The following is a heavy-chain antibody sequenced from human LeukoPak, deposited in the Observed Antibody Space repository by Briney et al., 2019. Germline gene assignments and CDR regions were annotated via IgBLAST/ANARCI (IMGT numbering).Heavy chain of an antibody. J-gene: IGHJ4*02. CDR2: INHSGST. CDR3: ARVTGYRIEDYFDY. D-gene: IGHD6-13*01. Sequence: PSETLSLTCAVYGGSFSGYYWSWIRQPPGEGLEWIGEINHSGSTNYNPSLKSRVTISVDTSKNQFSLKLRSVTAADTAVYYCARVTGYRIEDYFDYWGQGTLVTVSS. V-gene: IGHV4-34*01. CDR1: GGSFSGYY.